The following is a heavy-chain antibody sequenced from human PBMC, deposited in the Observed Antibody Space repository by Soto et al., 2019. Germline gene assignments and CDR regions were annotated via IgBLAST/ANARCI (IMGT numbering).Heavy chain of an antibody. Sequence: GESLKISCKGSGYTFSSYWIGWVRQMPGKGLEWMGIIYPGGSDTRYSPSFQGQVTISADKSTSTAYLQWSSLKASDTAMYYCARHSAGYYDCSGYYYYYDGMDVWGQGTTVIVSS. CDR3: ARHSAGYYDCSGYYYYYDGMDV. J-gene: IGHJ6*02. D-gene: IGHD3-22*01. CDR1: GYTFSSYW. V-gene: IGHV5-51*01. CDR2: IYPGGSDT.